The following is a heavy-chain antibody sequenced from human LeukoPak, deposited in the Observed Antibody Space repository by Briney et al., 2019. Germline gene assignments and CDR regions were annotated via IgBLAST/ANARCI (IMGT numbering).Heavy chain of an antibody. CDR1: GFSVSNNY. V-gene: IGHV3-66*02. Sequence: GGSLRLSCVVSGFSVSNNYIIWVRQAPGNGLERVSVIYGDGRTSHSASVRGRFTISRDNSKNTLYLQMNSLRGEDTAVYYCARGRSTDSYDSRLHWGQGTLVTVSS. D-gene: IGHD3-22*01. CDR3: ARGRSTDSYDSRLH. CDR2: IYGDGRT. J-gene: IGHJ4*02.